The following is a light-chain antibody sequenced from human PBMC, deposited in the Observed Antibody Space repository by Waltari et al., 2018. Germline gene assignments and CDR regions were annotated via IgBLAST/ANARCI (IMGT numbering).Light chain of an antibody. CDR3: QQYNNWPLT. CDR2: GTS. J-gene: IGKJ2*01. V-gene: IGKV3-15*01. Sequence: IVMTQSPATLSVSPGERATLSCRASQSVSSNLAWYQQEPGQAPRLLIYGTSTRATGIPARFSGSGSGTEFTLTISSLQSEDFAVYYCQQYNNWPLTFGQGTKLEIK. CDR1: QSVSSN.